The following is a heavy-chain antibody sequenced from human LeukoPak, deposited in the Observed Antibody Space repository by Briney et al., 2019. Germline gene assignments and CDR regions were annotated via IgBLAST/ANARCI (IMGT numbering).Heavy chain of an antibody. CDR2: LYHTGTP. V-gene: IGHV4-38-2*01. CDR1: GYSVSSGFY. J-gene: IGHJ3*02. CDR3: AGPANDYGDNDNAFDI. Sequence: SETLSLTCAVSGYSVSSGFYWSWVRQPPGKGLEWSGSLYHTGTPYYNPSLDGRATISLITSKTQISLTLSSVTAADTAVYYCAGPANDYGDNDNAFDIWGQGTVVTVSS. D-gene: IGHD4-17*01.